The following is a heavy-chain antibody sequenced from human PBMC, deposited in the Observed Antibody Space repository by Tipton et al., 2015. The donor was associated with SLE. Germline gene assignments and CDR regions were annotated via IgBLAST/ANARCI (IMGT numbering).Heavy chain of an antibody. CDR2: ISSSSSYI. D-gene: IGHD2-2*01. J-gene: IGHJ5*02. CDR3: ATPPGSSTTLDP. V-gene: IGHV3-21*05. CDR1: GFTFSSYS. Sequence: SLRLSCAASGFTFSSYSMNWVRQAPGKGLEWVSYISSSSSYIYYADSVKGRFTISRDNAKNSLYLQMNSLRAEETAVYYCATPPGSSTTLDPWGQGTLVTVSS.